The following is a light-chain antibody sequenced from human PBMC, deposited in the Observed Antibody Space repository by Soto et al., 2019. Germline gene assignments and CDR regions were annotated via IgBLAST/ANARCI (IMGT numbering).Light chain of an antibody. CDR1: QSVSSSY. CDR2: GAS. Sequence: EIVLTQSPGTLSLSPGERATLSCRASQSVSSSYSAWYQQKPGQAPRLLIYGASSRATGIPDRFSGSGSGTDLTLTISRLEPKDFVVYYCQQYGSSPPTFGQATKVSIK. V-gene: IGKV3-20*01. CDR3: QQYGSSPPT. J-gene: IGKJ1*01.